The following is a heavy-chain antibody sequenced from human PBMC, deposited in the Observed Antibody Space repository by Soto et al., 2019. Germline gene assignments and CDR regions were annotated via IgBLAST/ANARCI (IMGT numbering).Heavy chain of an antibody. Sequence: EVQLVESGGGLVQPGGSLKLSCAASGYIFSDSAMHWVRQASGKGLEWVGRIRNKANSYAKVYGASVRGRFTISRDDSKTTAYLQMNSLNAEATAVYYCARLWSEREPNFASWGQGTLVSVSS. CDR3: ARLWSEREPNFAS. CDR2: IRNKANSYAK. V-gene: IGHV3-73*02. CDR1: GYIFSDSA. D-gene: IGHD1-26*01. J-gene: IGHJ4*02.